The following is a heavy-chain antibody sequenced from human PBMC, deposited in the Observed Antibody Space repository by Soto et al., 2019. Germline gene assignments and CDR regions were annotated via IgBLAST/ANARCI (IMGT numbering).Heavy chain of an antibody. CDR1: GFTFSSYW. CDR2: IKQDGSEK. J-gene: IGHJ6*02. D-gene: IGHD3-3*01. V-gene: IGHV3-7*01. CDR3: ARAQSDDYDFWSGYWGYYYYYGMDV. Sequence: GGSLRLSCAASGFTFSSYWMSWVRQAPGKGLEWVANIKQDGSEKYYVDSVKGRFTISRDNDKNSLYLQMNSLRAEETAVYYCARAQSDDYDFWSGYWGYYYYYGMDVWGQGTTVTVSS.